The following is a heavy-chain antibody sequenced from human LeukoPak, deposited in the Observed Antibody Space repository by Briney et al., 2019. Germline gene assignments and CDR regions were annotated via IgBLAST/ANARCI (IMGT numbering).Heavy chain of an antibody. CDR3: ARRGLRLTDY. Sequence: GGSLRLSCAASGFSLSSYSMNWIRQAPGKGLEWVSYISSSSTIYYADSVKGRFTISRDNAKNSLYLQMNSLRAEDTAVYYCARRGLRLTDYWGQGTLVTVSS. J-gene: IGHJ4*02. V-gene: IGHV3-48*04. CDR2: ISSSSTI. CDR1: GFSLSSYS. D-gene: IGHD5-12*01.